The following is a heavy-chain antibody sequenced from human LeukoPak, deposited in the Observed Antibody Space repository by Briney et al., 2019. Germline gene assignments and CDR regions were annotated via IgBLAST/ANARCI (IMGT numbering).Heavy chain of an antibody. CDR2: IYHSGST. V-gene: IGHV4-30-2*01. D-gene: IGHD6-19*01. CDR1: GGSISSGGYS. J-gene: IGHJ5*02. Sequence: SETLSLTCAVSGGSISSGGYSWSWIRQPPGKGLEWIGYIYHSGSTYYNPSLKSRVTISVDRSKNQFSLKLSSVTAADTAVYYCASSIAVAGTGWFDPWGQGTLVTVSS. CDR3: ASSIAVAGTGWFDP.